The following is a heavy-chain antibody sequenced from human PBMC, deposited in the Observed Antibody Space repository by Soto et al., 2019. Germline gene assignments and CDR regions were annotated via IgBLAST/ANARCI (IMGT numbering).Heavy chain of an antibody. J-gene: IGHJ6*02. V-gene: IGHV4-59*01. CDR3: ARGKRDDDFWSGYYPEPVYYGMDV. D-gene: IGHD3-3*01. Sequence: SETLSLTCTVSGGSISSYYWSWIRQPPGKGLEWIGYIYYSGSTNYNPSLKSRVTISVDTSKNQFSLKLSSVTAADTAVYYCARGKRDDDFWSGYYPEPVYYGMDVWGQGTTVTVSS. CDR1: GGSISSYY. CDR2: IYYSGST.